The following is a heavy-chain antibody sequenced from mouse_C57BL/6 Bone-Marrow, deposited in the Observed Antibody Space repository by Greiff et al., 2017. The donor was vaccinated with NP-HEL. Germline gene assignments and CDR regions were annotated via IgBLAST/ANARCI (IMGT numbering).Heavy chain of an antibody. V-gene: IGHV5-9-1*02. D-gene: IGHD6-1*01. CDR3: TRDPLGFAY. J-gene: IGHJ3*01. CDR2: ISSGGDYI. Sequence: EVQGVESGEGLVKPGGSLKLSCAASGFTFSSYAMSWVRQTPEKRLEWVAYISSGGDYIYYADTVKGRVTISRDNARNTLYLQMSSLKSEDTAMYYCTRDPLGFAYWGQGTLVTVSA. CDR1: GFTFSSYA.